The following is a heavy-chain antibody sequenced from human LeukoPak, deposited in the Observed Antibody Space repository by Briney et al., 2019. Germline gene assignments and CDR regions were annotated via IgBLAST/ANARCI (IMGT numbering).Heavy chain of an antibody. CDR3: ARVRGSYYGYMDV. V-gene: IGHV3-20*04. CDR2: ISWNSGII. CDR1: GFSFDDYG. J-gene: IGHJ6*03. Sequence: GGSLRLSCVASGFSFDDYGMFWVRQTPGKGLEWVSGISWNSGIIVYADSVKGRFTISRDNSKNTLYLQMNSLRAEDTAVYYCARVRGSYYGYMDVWGKGTTVTVSS. D-gene: IGHD1-26*01.